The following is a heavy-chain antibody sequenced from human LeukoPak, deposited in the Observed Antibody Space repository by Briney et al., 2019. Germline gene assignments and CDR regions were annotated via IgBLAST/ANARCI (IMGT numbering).Heavy chain of an antibody. CDR1: GGSISSSSYY. J-gene: IGHJ4*02. Sequence: SETLSLTCTVSGGSISSSSYYWGWIRQPPGKGLEWIGNIHYSGNTYYNPSLKSRVTISADTSKNHFSLNLKSVTAADTAVYYCARDYGDYQFDYWGQGILVTVSS. V-gene: IGHV4-39*02. CDR3: ARDYGDYQFDY. D-gene: IGHD4-17*01. CDR2: IHYSGNT.